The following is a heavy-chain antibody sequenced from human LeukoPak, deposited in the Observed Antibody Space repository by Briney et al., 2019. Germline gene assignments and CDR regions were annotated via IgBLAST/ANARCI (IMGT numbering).Heavy chain of an antibody. Sequence: NPSEPLSLTCTVSRASISNYWWSWIRQAAGKGLEWIGRVYPSGTTHYNPSVESRVTLSVDTSKNQFSLKLSSLTAADTAVYYWARDAGGYEDYWGQGTLVTVSS. J-gene: IGHJ4*02. D-gene: IGHD5-12*01. CDR3: ARDAGGYEDY. CDR2: VYPSGTT. CDR1: RASISNYW. V-gene: IGHV4-4*07.